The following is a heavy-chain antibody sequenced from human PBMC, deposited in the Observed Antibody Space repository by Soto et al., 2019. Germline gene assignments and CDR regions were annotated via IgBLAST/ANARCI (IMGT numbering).Heavy chain of an antibody. V-gene: IGHV3-23*01. J-gene: IGHJ4*02. CDR2: ISDSGTIT. D-gene: IGHD6-13*01. CDR3: AKGGRTWYGFDS. Sequence: PXECLRLSCEGSNFIVSNYGVSWVRQAPGKGLEWVAGISDSGTITNYADSVKGRFTISKDNSRRMVYLQMDSLRADDTAVYFCAKGGRTWYGFDSWGQGILVTVSS. CDR1: NFIVSNYG.